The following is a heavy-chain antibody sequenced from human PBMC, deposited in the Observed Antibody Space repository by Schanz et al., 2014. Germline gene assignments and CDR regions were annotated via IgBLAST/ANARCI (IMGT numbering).Heavy chain of an antibody. D-gene: IGHD3-9*01. J-gene: IGHJ3*01. V-gene: IGHV1-24*01. Sequence: QVQLVQSGAEVKKPGASVKVSCKVSGYSLNELSMHWVRQAPGRGLEWMGGFHHEDGDTVYAQKFQGRVIMTEDTSTETAYMELSGLRSGDTAVYYCARETTIITGGAFDVWGQGTMVNVSS. CDR3: ARETTIITGGAFDV. CDR2: FHHEDGDT. CDR1: GYSLNELS.